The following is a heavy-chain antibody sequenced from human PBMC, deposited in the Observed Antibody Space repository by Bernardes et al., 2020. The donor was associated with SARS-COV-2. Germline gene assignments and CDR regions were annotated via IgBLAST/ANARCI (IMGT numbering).Heavy chain of an antibody. V-gene: IGHV3-21*01. J-gene: IGHJ4*02. CDR3: ARRGRIEARGYSYGWGIDY. CDR2: ISSSSSYI. CDR1: GFTFSSYS. Sequence: VGSLRLSCAASGFTFSSYSMNWVRQAPGKGLEWVSSISSSSSYIYYADSVKGRFTISRDNAKNSLYLQMNSLRAEDTAVYYCARRGRIEARGYSYGWGIDYWGQGTLVTVSS. D-gene: IGHD5-18*01.